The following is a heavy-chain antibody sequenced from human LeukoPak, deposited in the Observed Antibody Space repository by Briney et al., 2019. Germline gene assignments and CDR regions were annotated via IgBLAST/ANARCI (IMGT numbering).Heavy chain of an antibody. J-gene: IGHJ6*04. CDR3: ARDGILVVPAAMGYYYGMDV. CDR1: GYTFTSYY. V-gene: IGHV1-46*01. CDR2: INPSGGST. Sequence: ASVKVSCKASGYTFTSYYMHWVRQAPGQGLEWMGIINPSGGSTSYAQKFQGRVTMTRDTSTSTVYMGLSSLRSEDTAVYYCARDGILVVPAAMGYYYGMDVWGKGTTVTVSS. D-gene: IGHD2-2*01.